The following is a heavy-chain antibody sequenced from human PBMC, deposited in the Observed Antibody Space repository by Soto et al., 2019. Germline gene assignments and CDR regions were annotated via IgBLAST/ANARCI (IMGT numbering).Heavy chain of an antibody. CDR2: IGTAGDT. J-gene: IGHJ6*02. V-gene: IGHV3-13*01. Sequence: GGSLRLSCAASGFTFSSYDMHWVRHATGKGLEWVSAIGTAGDTYYPGSVKGRFTISRENAKNSLYLQMNSLRAEDTAVYYCARERYSSSWYEGYYGMDVWGQGTTVTVSS. CDR3: ARERYSSSWYEGYYGMDV. CDR1: GFTFSSYD. D-gene: IGHD6-13*01.